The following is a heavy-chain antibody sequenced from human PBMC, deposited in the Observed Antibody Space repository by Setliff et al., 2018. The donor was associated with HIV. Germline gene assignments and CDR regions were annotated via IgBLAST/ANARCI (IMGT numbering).Heavy chain of an antibody. Sequence: PSETLSLTCAVSGGSISSGGYSWSWIRQPPGKGLEWIGYIYHSGSTYYNPSLKSRVTISVDRSKNQFSLKLSSVNAADTAVYYCATGRLDDSSGYYYRSAFDIWVQGTMVTVSS. V-gene: IGHV4-30-2*01. D-gene: IGHD3-22*01. CDR1: GGSISSGGYS. CDR3: ATGRLDDSSGYYYRSAFDI. CDR2: IYHSGST. J-gene: IGHJ3*02.